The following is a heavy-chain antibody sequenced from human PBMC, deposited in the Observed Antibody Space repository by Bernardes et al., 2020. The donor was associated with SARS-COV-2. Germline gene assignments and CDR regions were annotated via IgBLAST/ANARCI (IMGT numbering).Heavy chain of an antibody. CDR2: LSPDGRTT. CDR3: ATGGNGANAPGMDV. CDR1: GVTFSNYW. D-gene: IGHD1-1*01. J-gene: IGHJ6*02. V-gene: IGHV3-74*01. Sequence: GGSLRLSCAVSGVTFSNYWLHWGRQAPGKGLVWVSRLSPDGRTTDYADFARGRFTISRDNAQNLVFLQLNSLRDEDTAVYYCATGGNGANAPGMDVWGHGTTVTVSS.